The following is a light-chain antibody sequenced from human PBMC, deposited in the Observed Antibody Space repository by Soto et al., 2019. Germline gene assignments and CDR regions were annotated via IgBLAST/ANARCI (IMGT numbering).Light chain of an antibody. CDR1: SSDVGGYNY. J-gene: IGLJ1*01. V-gene: IGLV2-14*01. CDR2: DVS. Sequence: QSVLTQPASVSGSPGQSITISCTGTSSDVGGYNYVSWYQQHPGKAPKLMIYDVSNRPSGVSNRFSGSKSGNTASLTISGLQAEDEADYDCRSYTSSSPLVFGTGTKLTVL. CDR3: RSYTSSSPLV.